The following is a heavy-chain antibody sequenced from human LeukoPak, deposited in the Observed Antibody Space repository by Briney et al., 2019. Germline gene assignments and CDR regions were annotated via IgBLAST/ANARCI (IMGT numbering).Heavy chain of an antibody. J-gene: IGHJ6*03. CDR2: INHTGST. CDR3: ARRVKVNFVGLFREDNNYYYMDV. D-gene: IGHD3-10*02. CDR1: GESFTTFY. V-gene: IGHV4-34*01. Sequence: PSETLSLTCAVYGESFTTFYWGWIRQTPGKGLEWIGEINHTGSTNYNPSLKGRVTISIDTSKNQFSLKLNSVTAADTAVYYCARRVKVNFVGLFREDNNYYYMDVWGKGTTVTVS.